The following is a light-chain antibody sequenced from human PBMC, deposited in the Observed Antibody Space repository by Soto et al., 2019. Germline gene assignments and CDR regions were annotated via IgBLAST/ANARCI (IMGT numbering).Light chain of an antibody. J-gene: IGLJ1*01. CDR1: SSDVGGYNY. V-gene: IGLV2-8*01. CDR2: EVS. Sequence: QSALTQPPSASGSPGQSVTISCSETSSDVGGYNYVSWYQQHPGKAPKLMIFEVSKRPSGVPDRFSGSKSGNTASLIVSGLQAEDEADYYCSSYAGSNNFVFGTGTKLTVL. CDR3: SSYAGSNNFV.